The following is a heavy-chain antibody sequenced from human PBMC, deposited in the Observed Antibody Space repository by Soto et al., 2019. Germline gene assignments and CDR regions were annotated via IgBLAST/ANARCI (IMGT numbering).Heavy chain of an antibody. J-gene: IGHJ4*02. Sequence: QVHMVQSGAEVKKPGASVRVSCEASGFTFSAYYIHWVRQAPGQGLEWMGWINPISGGTKSAQKFQGRVTMTRATSIRTAYMQLSRLSSDDTAVYYCATSRVRIAVAGETEYYFDAWGQGTLITVSS. D-gene: IGHD6-19*01. V-gene: IGHV1-2*02. CDR3: ATSRVRIAVAGETEYYFDA. CDR2: INPISGGT. CDR1: GFTFSAYY.